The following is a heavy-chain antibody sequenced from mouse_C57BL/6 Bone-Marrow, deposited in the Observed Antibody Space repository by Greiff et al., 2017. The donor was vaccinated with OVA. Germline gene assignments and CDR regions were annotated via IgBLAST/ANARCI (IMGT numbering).Heavy chain of an antibody. J-gene: IGHJ4*01. V-gene: IGHV14-4*01. Sequence: EVQRVESGAELVRPGASVKLSCTASGFNIKDDYMHWVKQRPEQGLEWIGWIDPENGDTEYASKFQGKATITADTSSNTAYLQLSSLTSEDTAVYYCTTWAMDYWGQGTSVTVSS. CDR2: IDPENGDT. CDR1: GFNIKDDY. CDR3: TTWAMDY.